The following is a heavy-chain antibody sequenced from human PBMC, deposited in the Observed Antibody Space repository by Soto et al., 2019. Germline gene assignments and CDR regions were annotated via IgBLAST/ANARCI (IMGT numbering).Heavy chain of an antibody. CDR1: GFTFSNYA. Sequence: EAQLLESGGGLVQPGGSLRLTCAASGFTFSNYAMTWVRQVPGKGLEWVSSIHGGGAGTYYSDSVKGRFTVSRDDSEKTLYLQLRSLRVDDTAVYYCGKDAVSNNGEWDWIDPWGQGTLVIVSS. D-gene: IGHD3-10*01. V-gene: IGHV3-23*01. CDR2: IHGGGAGT. CDR3: GKDAVSNNGEWDWIDP. J-gene: IGHJ5*02.